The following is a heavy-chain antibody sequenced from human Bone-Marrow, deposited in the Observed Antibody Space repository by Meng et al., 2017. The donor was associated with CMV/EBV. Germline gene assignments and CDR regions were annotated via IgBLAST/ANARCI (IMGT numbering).Heavy chain of an antibody. J-gene: IGHJ4*02. Sequence: GESLKISCAASGFTLSSYAMSWVRQAPGKGLEWVSVISGGGGSTYYADSVKGRFTISRDNSKNTLYLQMNSLRAEDTAVYYCAKGFVVTSRLDYWGQGTLVTVSS. CDR3: AKGFVVTSRLDY. CDR2: ISGGGGST. CDR1: GFTLSSYA. D-gene: IGHD4-23*01. V-gene: IGHV3-23*01.